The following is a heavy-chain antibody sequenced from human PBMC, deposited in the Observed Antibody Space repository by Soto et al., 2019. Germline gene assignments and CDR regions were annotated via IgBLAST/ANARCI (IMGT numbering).Heavy chain of an antibody. J-gene: IGHJ4*01. D-gene: IGHD2-8*01. CDR1: GFTFSSYS. V-gene: IGHV3-48*01. CDR3: ASDRVLYGGSVSYFDY. Sequence: EVHLVESGGDLVQPGGSLRLSCAASGFTFSSYSMNWVRQAPGKGLEWVSYISTSSGTIYYADSVKGRFTISRDNAKNSLYMQLNSLRAEDTAVYSCASDRVLYGGSVSYFDYLGHGTLVTVSS. CDR2: ISTSSGTI.